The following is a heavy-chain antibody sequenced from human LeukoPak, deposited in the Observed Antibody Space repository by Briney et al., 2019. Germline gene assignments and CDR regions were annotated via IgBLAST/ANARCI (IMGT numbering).Heavy chain of an antibody. J-gene: IGHJ4*02. D-gene: IGHD3-22*01. CDR1: GGTFSSYA. V-gene: IGHV1-69*05. Sequence: SSVKVSCKASGGTFSSYAISWVRQAPGQGLEWMGRIIPIFGTANYAQKFQGRVTITTDESTSTAYMELSSLRSEDTAVYYCASGYYYDSSGYSYYFDYWGREPWSPSPQ. CDR2: IIPIFGTA. CDR3: ASGYYYDSSGYSYYFDY.